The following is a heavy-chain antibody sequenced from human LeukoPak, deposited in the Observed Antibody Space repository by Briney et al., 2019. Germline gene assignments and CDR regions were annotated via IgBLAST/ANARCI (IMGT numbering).Heavy chain of an antibody. CDR3: AREGIAAAEFPY. CDR1: GYSFTGYY. D-gene: IGHD6-13*01. V-gene: IGHV1-2*02. CDR2: INPNSGGT. Sequence: ASVKVSCKASGYSFTGYYVHWVRQAPGQGLEWMGWINPNSGGTKYAQKFQGRVTMTRDTSISTAYMELSRLRSDDTAVYYCAREGIAAAEFPYWGQGTLVTVSS. J-gene: IGHJ4*02.